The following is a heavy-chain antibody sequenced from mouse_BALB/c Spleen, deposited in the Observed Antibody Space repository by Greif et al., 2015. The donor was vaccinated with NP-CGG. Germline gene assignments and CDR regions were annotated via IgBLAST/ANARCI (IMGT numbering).Heavy chain of an antibody. CDR1: GYTFTNHH. CDR3: ARSGGTYYYAMDY. D-gene: IGHD1-1*02. V-gene: IGHV1S45*01. CDR2: INPYNDYT. Sequence: VQLKQSGAELVRPGASVKISCKAFGYTFTNHHINRVKQRPGQGLDWIGYINPYNDYTSYNQKFKGKATLTVDKSSSTAYMELSSLTSEDSAVYYCARSGGTYYYAMDYWGQGTSVTVSS. J-gene: IGHJ4*01.